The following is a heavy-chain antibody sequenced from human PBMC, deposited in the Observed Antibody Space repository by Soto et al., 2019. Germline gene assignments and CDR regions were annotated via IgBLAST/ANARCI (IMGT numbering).Heavy chain of an antibody. Sequence: SLILSCAASGFTFWSYGMHWVRQAPGKGLEWVAVISTDGSNKYFADSVKGRFTISRDNSKNTLYLQMNSLRAEDTAVYYCAKDLPHEDYGDYGYYFDYWGQGTLVTVSS. CDR1: GFTFWSYG. D-gene: IGHD4-17*01. CDR2: ISTDGSNK. V-gene: IGHV3-30*18. J-gene: IGHJ4*02. CDR3: AKDLPHEDYGDYGYYFDY.